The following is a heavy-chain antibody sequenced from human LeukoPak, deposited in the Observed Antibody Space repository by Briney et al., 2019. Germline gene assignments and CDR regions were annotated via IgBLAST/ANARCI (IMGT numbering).Heavy chain of an antibody. Sequence: ASVKVSCKASGYTFTGYYMHWVRQAPGQGLEWMGWINTNTGNPTYAQGFTGRFVFSLDTSVSTAYLQISSLKAEDTAVYYCARGYSYGSPSEAYYFDYWGQGTLVTVSS. J-gene: IGHJ4*02. D-gene: IGHD5-18*01. CDR3: ARGYSYGSPSEAYYFDY. V-gene: IGHV7-4-1*02. CDR2: INTNTGNP. CDR1: GYTFTGYY.